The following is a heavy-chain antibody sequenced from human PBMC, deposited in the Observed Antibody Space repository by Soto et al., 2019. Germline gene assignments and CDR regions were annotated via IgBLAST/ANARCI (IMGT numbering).Heavy chain of an antibody. CDR2: IVVGSGNT. V-gene: IGHV1-58*01. Sequence: SVKVSCKASGFTFTSSAVQWVRQARGQRLEWIGWIVVGSGNTNYAQKFQERVTITRDMSTSTAYMELSSLRSEDTAVYYCAAAIFGVPEGSSYYYYGMDVWGQGTTVTVSS. CDR3: AAAIFGVPEGSSYYYYGMDV. D-gene: IGHD3-3*01. CDR1: GFTFTSSA. J-gene: IGHJ6*02.